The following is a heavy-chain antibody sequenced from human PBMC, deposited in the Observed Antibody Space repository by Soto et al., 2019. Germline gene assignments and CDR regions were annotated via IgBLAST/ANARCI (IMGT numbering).Heavy chain of an antibody. V-gene: IGHV4-30-4*01. J-gene: IGHJ6*02. CDR3: VRDVPPAAIPAYSSGLYV. CDR2: IYYDGNS. CDR1: GGFIDSGAYY. Sequence: QVQLQESGPGLVRPSQTLSLTCTVSGGFIDSGAYYWSWIRQPPGKGLEWIGYIYYDGNSYYNPSLKSRITISVDTSKNQFSLKLRSVTAADSAVYYCVRDVPPAAIPAYSSGLYVWGQGTMVTVSS. D-gene: IGHD2-2*02.